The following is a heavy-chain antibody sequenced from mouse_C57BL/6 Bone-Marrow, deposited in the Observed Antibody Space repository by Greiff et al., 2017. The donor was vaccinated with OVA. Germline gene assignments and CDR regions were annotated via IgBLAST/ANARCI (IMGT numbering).Heavy chain of an antibody. D-gene: IGHD1-1*01. CDR1: GYAFTNYL. Sequence: QVQLQQSGAELVRPGTSVKVSCKASGYAFTNYLIEWVKQRPGQGLEWIGVINPGSGGTNYNEKFKGKATLTADKSSSTAYMQLSSLTSEDSAVYFCARGHYGSSTYWGQGTLVTVSA. V-gene: IGHV1-54*01. J-gene: IGHJ3*01. CDR2: INPGSGGT. CDR3: ARGHYGSSTY.